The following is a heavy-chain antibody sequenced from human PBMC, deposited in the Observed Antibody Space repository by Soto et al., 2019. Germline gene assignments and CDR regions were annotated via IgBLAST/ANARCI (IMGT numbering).Heavy chain of an antibody. CDR1: GFTFSSYG. CDR2: IWYDGSNK. Sequence: PGGSLRLSCAASGFTFSSYGMHWVRQAPGKGLEWVAVIWYDGSNKYYADSVKGRFTISRDNSKNTLYLQMNSLRVEDTAVYYCARIGTWALNFDYWGQGTLVTVSS. CDR3: ARIGTWALNFDY. J-gene: IGHJ4*02. V-gene: IGHV3-33*01. D-gene: IGHD2-8*01.